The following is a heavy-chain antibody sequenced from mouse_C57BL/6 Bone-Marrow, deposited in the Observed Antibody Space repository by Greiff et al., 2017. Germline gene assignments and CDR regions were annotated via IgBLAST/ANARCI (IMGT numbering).Heavy chain of an antibody. CDR2: IHPNSGST. J-gene: IGHJ2*01. Sequence: QVHVKQPGAELVKPGASVKLSCKASGYTFTSYWMHWVKQRPGQGLEWIGMIHPNSGSTNYNEKFKSKATLTVDKSSSTAYMQLSSLTSEDSAVYYCARKRLRGDYWGQGTTLTVSS. CDR1: GYTFTSYW. CDR3: ARKRLRGDY. D-gene: IGHD2-2*01. V-gene: IGHV1-64*01.